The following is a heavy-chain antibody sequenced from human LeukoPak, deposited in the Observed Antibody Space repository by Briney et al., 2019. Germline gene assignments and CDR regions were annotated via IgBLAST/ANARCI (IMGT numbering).Heavy chain of an antibody. CDR3: AKDMAVAGNYYYYGMDV. V-gene: IGHV3-9*01. D-gene: IGHD6-19*01. Sequence: PGRSLRLSCAASGFTFDDYAMHWVRQAPGKGLEWVSGMSWNSGSIGYADSVKGRFTISRDNAKNSLYLQMNSLRAEDTALYYCAKDMAVAGNYYYYGMDVWGQGTTVTVSS. J-gene: IGHJ6*02. CDR2: MSWNSGSI. CDR1: GFTFDDYA.